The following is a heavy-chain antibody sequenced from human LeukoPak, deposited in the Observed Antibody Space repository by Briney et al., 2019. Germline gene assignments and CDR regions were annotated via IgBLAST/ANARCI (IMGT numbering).Heavy chain of an antibody. CDR3: ANNFGLDN. CDR2: IRPSGGST. J-gene: IGHJ4*02. V-gene: IGHV3-23*01. D-gene: IGHD3-10*01. Sequence: PGGSLRLSCAASGFTFSSYWMSWVRQAPGKGLEWVSVIRPSGGSTYYADSVKGRFTISRDNSKNTLYLEMNSLRAEDTAVYYCANNFGLDNWGQGTLVTVSS. CDR1: GFTFSSYW.